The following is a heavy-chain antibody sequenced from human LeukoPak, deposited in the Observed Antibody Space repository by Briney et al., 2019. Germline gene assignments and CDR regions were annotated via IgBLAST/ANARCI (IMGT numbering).Heavy chain of an antibody. Sequence: ASVKVSCKASGYPFSAHFLNWVRQAPGQGLEWMGNIDTTTGNPRYAQDFTGRFVLSLDTSVSTAYLQITSLKADDTAAYYCVRGTPTPGMDYWGQGTQVTVSS. CDR1: GYPFSAHF. D-gene: IGHD3-10*01. J-gene: IGHJ4*02. CDR2: IDTTTGNP. V-gene: IGHV7-4-1*02. CDR3: VRGTPTPGMDY.